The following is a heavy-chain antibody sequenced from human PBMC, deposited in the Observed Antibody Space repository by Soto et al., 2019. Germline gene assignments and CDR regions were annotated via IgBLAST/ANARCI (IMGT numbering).Heavy chain of an antibody. V-gene: IGHV3-23*01. J-gene: IGHJ4*02. CDR1: GFTFNNYA. CDR3: AKGRGGSGSLTPRVDF. CDR2: ISGDGDTT. Sequence: EVQLLESGGGLVQPGGSLRLSCAASGFTFNNYAMTWVRQAPGKGLEWVSAISGDGDTTSYADSVKGRFTVSRDGSKNTLYLQMGSLRAEDTALYYCAKGRGGSGSLTPRVDFWGQGTLVTVSS. D-gene: IGHD3-10*01.